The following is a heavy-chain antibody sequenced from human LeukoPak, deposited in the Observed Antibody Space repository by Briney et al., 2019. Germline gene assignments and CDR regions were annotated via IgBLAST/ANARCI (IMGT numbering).Heavy chain of an antibody. CDR3: AKARRSGWYTAIDY. J-gene: IGHJ4*02. CDR2: ISYDGSNK. Sequence: GRSLRLSCAASGFTFSSYGMHWVRQAPGKGVEWVAVISYDGSNKYYADSVKGRFTISRDNSKNTLYLQMNSLRAEDTAVYYCAKARRSGWYTAIDYWGQGTLVTVSS. D-gene: IGHD6-19*01. V-gene: IGHV3-30*18. CDR1: GFTFSSYG.